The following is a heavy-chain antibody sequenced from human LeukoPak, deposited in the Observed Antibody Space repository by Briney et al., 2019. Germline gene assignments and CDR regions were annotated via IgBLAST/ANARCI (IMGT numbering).Heavy chain of an antibody. Sequence: GGSLRLSCAASGFTFSYYGMHWLRQAPGKGLEWVAFIRFDGNDKFYAKSVKGRFTISRDNSKNTLYLQMDSLRAEDTAVYYCAKGSGAFDIWGQGTMVTVSS. V-gene: IGHV3-30*02. CDR3: AKGSGAFDI. CDR1: GFTFSYYG. CDR2: IRFDGNDK. J-gene: IGHJ3*02. D-gene: IGHD3-10*01.